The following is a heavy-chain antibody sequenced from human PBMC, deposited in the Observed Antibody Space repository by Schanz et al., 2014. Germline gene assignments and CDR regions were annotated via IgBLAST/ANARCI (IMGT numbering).Heavy chain of an antibody. V-gene: IGHV3-33*01. CDR2: MSYDGSIK. CDR1: GFTFSSYG. J-gene: IGHJ4*02. CDR3: AIADNRRKRNFDH. Sequence: QVQLVESGGGVVQPGRSLRLSCAASGFTFSSYGMHWVRQAPGKGLEWVAAMSYDGSIKYYADSVKGRFTMSRDNSKIRLYRQMNTPRSEDATGNYWAIADNRRKRNFDHWGRGTLVTVSS. D-gene: IGHD1-20*01.